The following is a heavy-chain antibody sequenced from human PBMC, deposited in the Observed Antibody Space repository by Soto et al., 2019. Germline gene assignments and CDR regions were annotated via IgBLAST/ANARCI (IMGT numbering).Heavy chain of an antibody. CDR1: GGSISSGGYY. J-gene: IGHJ6*02. Sequence: SETLSLTCTVSGGSISSGGYYWSWIRQHPGRGLERIGYIYYSGSTYYNPSLMSRVTISVDTSKNQFSLKLISVTAADTAVYYCARGARTYYYDSSGYNYYYYGMDVWGQGTTVTVSS. D-gene: IGHD3-22*01. CDR2: IYYSGST. CDR3: ARGARTYYYDSSGYNYYYYGMDV. V-gene: IGHV4-31*03.